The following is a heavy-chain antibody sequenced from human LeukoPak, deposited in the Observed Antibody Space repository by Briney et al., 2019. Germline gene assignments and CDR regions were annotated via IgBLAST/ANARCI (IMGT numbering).Heavy chain of an antibody. V-gene: IGHV3-73*01. CDR3: TRHEKDEGYCSGGSCWRGGYYYGMDV. J-gene: IGHJ6*02. D-gene: IGHD2-15*01. Sequence: GGSLRLSCAASGFTFSGSAMHWVRQASGKGLEWVGRIRNKANSYATAYAASVKGRFTISRDDSKNTAYLQMNSLKTEDTAVYYCTRHEKDEGYCSGGSCWRGGYYYGMDVWGQGTTVTVSS. CDR1: GFTFSGSA. CDR2: IRNKANSYAT.